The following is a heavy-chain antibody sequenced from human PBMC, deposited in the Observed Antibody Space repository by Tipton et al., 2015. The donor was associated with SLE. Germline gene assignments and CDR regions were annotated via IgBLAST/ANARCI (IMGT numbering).Heavy chain of an antibody. CDR3: AREAGRLAYCGGDCYG. D-gene: IGHD2-21*02. J-gene: IGHJ4*02. CDR1: GFTFSSYY. Sequence: SLRLSCAASGFTFSSYYMNWVRQAPGKGLEWVSSISSSSSYIYYADSVKGRFTISRDNAKNSLYLQMNSLRAEDTAVYYCAREAGRLAYCGGDCYGWGQGTLVTVSS. V-gene: IGHV3-21*04. CDR2: ISSSSSYI.